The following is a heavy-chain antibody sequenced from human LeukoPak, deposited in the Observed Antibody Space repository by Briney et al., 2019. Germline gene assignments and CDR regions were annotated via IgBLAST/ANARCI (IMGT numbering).Heavy chain of an antibody. V-gene: IGHV2-5*02. D-gene: IGHD1-26*01. CDR1: GFSLRTSGVA. Sequence: SGPTLVKPTQPLTLTCTFSGFSLRTSGVAVGWIRQPPGKALEWLAFIYWDDDKRISPSLKNRLTVTKDTSKNQVVLTLTNMDPADTATYYCAHRGVGAANWLDPWGQGTLVTVSS. J-gene: IGHJ5*02. CDR2: IYWDDDK. CDR3: AHRGVGAANWLDP.